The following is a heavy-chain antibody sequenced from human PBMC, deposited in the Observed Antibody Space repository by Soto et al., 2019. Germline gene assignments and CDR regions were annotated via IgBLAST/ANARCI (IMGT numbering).Heavy chain of an antibody. CDR3: ARDQGAGTFLFDY. Sequence: EVQLVESGGGLVQPGGSLRLSCAASGFTFSSYDMHWVRQATGKGLEWVSAIGTAGDTYYPGSVKCRFTISRDNAKNSLYLQMNSLRAEDTAVYYCARDQGAGTFLFDYWGQGTLVTVSS. D-gene: IGHD6-19*01. CDR1: GFTFSSYD. J-gene: IGHJ4*02. V-gene: IGHV3-13*01. CDR2: IGTAGDT.